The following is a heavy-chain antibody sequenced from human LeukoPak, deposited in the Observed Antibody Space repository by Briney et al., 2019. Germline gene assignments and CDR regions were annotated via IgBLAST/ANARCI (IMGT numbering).Heavy chain of an antibody. CDR1: GGSISSGGYS. J-gene: IGHJ4*02. CDR2: IHHSGST. D-gene: IGHD4-17*01. CDR3: ARTVTTSVYFDY. V-gene: IGHV4-30-2*01. Sequence: SETLSLTCAVSGGSISSGGYSWSWIRQPPGKGLEWIGYIHHSGSTYYNPSLKSRVTISVDRSKNQFSLKLSSVTAADTAVYYCARTVTTSVYFDYWGQGTLVTVSS.